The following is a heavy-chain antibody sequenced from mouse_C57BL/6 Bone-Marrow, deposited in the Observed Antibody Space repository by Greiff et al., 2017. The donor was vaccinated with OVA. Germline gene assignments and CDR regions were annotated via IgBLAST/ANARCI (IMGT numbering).Heavy chain of an antibody. V-gene: IGHV5-4*01. D-gene: IGHD2-4*01. CDR1: GFTFSSYA. J-gene: IGHJ1*03. CDR2: ISDGGSYT. CDR3: SRERITTWYFDF. Sequence: EVKLVESGGGLVKPGGSLKLSCAASGFTFSSYAMSWVRQTPEKRLEWVATISDGGSYTYYPDNVKGRFTISRDNAKNNLYLQMSHLKSEETAMYDCSRERITTWYFDFWGTGTTVTVSS.